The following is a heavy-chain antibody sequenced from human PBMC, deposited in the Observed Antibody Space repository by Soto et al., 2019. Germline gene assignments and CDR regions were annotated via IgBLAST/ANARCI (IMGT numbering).Heavy chain of an antibody. CDR2: IKVDGSQT. Sequence: PGGSLRLSCAASGFTFSNYWMSWVRQAPGKGLVWVANIKVDGSQTNYVDSVRGRFTISRDNAKNSLYLQMSSLRVDDTAVYSCSAPQYLGTPFDPRDPGTLVTVSS. CDR3: SAPQYLGTPFDP. CDR1: GFTFSNYW. J-gene: IGHJ5*01. V-gene: IGHV3-7*03. D-gene: IGHD3-16*01.